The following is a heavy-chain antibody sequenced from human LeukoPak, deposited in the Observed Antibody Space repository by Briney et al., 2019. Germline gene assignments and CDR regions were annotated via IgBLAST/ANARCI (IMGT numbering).Heavy chain of an antibody. CDR1: GYTFTSYD. CDR3: AGVYGDYSVLGYYYYYRDV. V-gene: IGHV1-8*01. D-gene: IGHD4-17*01. J-gene: IGHJ6*03. CDR2: MNPNSGNT. Sequence: GASVKVSCKASGYTFTSYDINWVRQATGQGLEWMGWMNPNSGNTGYAQKFQGRVTMTRNTSISTAYMELSSLRSEDTAVYYCAGVYGDYSVLGYYYYYRDVWGKGTTVTISS.